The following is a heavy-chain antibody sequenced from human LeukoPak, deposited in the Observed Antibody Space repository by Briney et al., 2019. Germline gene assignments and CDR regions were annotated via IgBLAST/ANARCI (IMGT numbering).Heavy chain of an antibody. J-gene: IGHJ6*02. CDR2: VDAHGGSR. Sequence: GGSLRLSCAGSVFTFSNYWMYWVRQAPGKGLVWVSHVDAHGGSRTYADSVKGRFTISRDNDKKTMYLQMSSLRAEDTAVYYCVRGPSFYYYHYEMDVWGQGTTVTVSS. CDR1: VFTFSNYW. CDR3: VRGPSFYYYHYEMDV. D-gene: IGHD6-6*01. V-gene: IGHV3-74*01.